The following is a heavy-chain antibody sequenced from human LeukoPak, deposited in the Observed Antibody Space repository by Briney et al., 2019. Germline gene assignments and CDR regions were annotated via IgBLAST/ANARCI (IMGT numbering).Heavy chain of an antibody. CDR1: GFTFSSYW. CDR2: INSDGSCT. D-gene: IGHD4-23*01. CDR3: ARADDGANSWVNY. J-gene: IGHJ4*02. V-gene: IGHV3-74*01. Sequence: SGGSLRLSCAASGFTFSSYWMHWVRQAPGKGLVWISRINSDGSCTSYADSVKGRFTISRDNAKNTLYLQMNSLRAEDTAVYYCARADDGANSWVNYWGQGTLVTVSS.